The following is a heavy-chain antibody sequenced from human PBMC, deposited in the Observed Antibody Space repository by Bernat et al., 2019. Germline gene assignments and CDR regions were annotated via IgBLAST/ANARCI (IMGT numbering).Heavy chain of an antibody. CDR2: LISIGSTI. V-gene: IGHV3-11*01. CDR3: ARVVGATTSRYYFDY. CDR1: GFTFSHYY. Sequence: QVQLVESGGGLVKPGGSLRLSCAASGFTFSHYYISWIRQAPGKGLGWVPYLISIGSTIYYADSVKGRFTISRDNAKNSLYLQMNSLRAEDTAVYYCARVVGATTSRYYFDYWGQGTLVTVSS. J-gene: IGHJ4*02. D-gene: IGHD1-26*01.